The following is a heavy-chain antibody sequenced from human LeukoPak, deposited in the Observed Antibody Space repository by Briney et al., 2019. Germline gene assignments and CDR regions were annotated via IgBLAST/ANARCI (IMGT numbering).Heavy chain of an antibody. CDR3: TTDLLLWFG. CDR2: IKSKTDGGTT. CDR1: GFTFSNAW. D-gene: IGHD3-10*01. Sequence: GGPVRLSCAASGFTFSNAWMSWVRQAPGKGLEWVGRIKSKTDGGTTDYAAPVKGRFTISRGDSKDTLYLQMNSLKTEDTAVYYCTTDLLLWFGWGQGTLVTVFS. J-gene: IGHJ4*02. V-gene: IGHV3-15*01.